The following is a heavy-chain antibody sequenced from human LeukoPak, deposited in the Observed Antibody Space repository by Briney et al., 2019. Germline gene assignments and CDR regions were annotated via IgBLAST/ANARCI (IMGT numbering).Heavy chain of an antibody. CDR3: ARVHPRPAAINYGMDV. CDR1: GFTFSSYS. Sequence: MSGGSLRLSCAASGFTFSSYSMNWVRQAPGKGLEWVSSISSSSSYIYYADSVKGRFTISRDNAENSLYLQMNSLRAEDTAVYYCARVHPRPAAINYGMDVWGQGTTVTVSS. CDR2: ISSSSSYI. V-gene: IGHV3-21*01. J-gene: IGHJ6*02. D-gene: IGHD2-2*01.